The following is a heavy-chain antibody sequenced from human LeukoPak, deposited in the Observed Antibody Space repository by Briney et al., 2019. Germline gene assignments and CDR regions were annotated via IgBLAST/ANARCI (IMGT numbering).Heavy chain of an antibody. D-gene: IGHD3-3*01. J-gene: IGHJ6*03. CDR1: GVPISSSNSY. CDR2: IKADGSEK. CDR3: AKGGDFWSGYSRGYYMDV. Sequence: PSETLSLTCTVSGVPISSSNSYWGWIRQPPGKGLEWVANIKADGSEKYYVDSVKGRFTISRDNAKNSLYLQMNSLRAEDTAVYYCAKGGDFWSGYSRGYYMDVWGKGTTVTVSS. V-gene: IGHV3-7*03.